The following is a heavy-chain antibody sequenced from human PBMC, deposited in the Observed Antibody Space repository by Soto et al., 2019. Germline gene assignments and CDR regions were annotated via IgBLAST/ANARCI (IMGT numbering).Heavy chain of an antibody. J-gene: IGHJ3*02. CDR3: ARHSRCSGGSCYLRRAFDI. CDR2: IYYSGST. CDR1: GGSISSSSYY. Sequence: SETLSLTCTVSGGSISSSSYYWGWIRQPPGKGLEWIGGIYYSGSTYYNPSLKSRVTISVDTSKNQFSLKLSSVTAADTAVYYCARHSRCSGGSCYLRRAFDIWGQGTMVTVSS. D-gene: IGHD2-15*01. V-gene: IGHV4-39*01.